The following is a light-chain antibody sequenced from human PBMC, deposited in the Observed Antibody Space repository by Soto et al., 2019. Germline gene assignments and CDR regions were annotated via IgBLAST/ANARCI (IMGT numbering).Light chain of an antibody. J-gene: IGLJ3*02. CDR1: SSGFGTYDL. V-gene: IGLV2-23*01. Sequence: QSALTQPASVSGSPGQSITISCTGISSGFGTYDLVSWYQQYPGKAPKLIIYEDIKRPSGISLRFSGSRSGNTDPLTVSGLQAEDEAKYFCCSFAGSSTLWVFGGGTKLTVL. CDR2: EDI. CDR3: CSFAGSSTLWV.